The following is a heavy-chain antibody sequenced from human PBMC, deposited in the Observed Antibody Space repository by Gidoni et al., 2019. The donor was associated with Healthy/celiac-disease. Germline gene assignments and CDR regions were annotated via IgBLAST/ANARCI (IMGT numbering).Heavy chain of an antibody. CDR2: ISVSGGST. CDR3: AKDRAFGVVNPVDF. Sequence: EVQLLESGGGLVQPGGSLSLSCAAYGLTFSSYAMSWVRQAPGKGLEWVSVISVSGGSTYYADSVKGRFTISRDNSENTLYLQMNSLRAEDTAVYYCAKDRAFGVVNPVDFWGQGTLVTVSS. J-gene: IGHJ4*02. D-gene: IGHD3-3*01. V-gene: IGHV3-23*01. CDR1: GLTFSSYA.